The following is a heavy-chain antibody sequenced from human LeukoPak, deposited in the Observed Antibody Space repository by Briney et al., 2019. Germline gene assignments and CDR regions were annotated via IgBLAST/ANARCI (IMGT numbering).Heavy chain of an antibody. J-gene: IGHJ4*02. V-gene: IGHV4-34*01. D-gene: IGHD2-2*01. Sequence: SETLSLTCAVYGGSFSVYYWSWIRHPPGKGLEWIGEINHSGSTNYNPSLKSRVTISVDTSKNQFSLKLSSVTAADTAVYYCARGGEAAANPPFDYWGQGTLVTVSS. CDR3: ARGGEAAANPPFDY. CDR1: GGSFSVYY. CDR2: INHSGST.